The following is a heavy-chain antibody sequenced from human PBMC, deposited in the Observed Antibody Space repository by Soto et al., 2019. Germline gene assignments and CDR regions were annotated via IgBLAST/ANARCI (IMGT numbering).Heavy chain of an antibody. J-gene: IGHJ3*02. CDR2: IWYDGSNK. CDR3: AREAQQLVALDAFDI. Sequence: GGSLRLSCAASGFTFSSYGMHWVRQAPGKGLEWVAVIWYDGSNKYYADSVKGRFTISRDNSKNTLYLQMNSLRAEDTAVYYCAREAQQLVALDAFDIWGQGTMVTVSS. CDR1: GFTFSSYG. V-gene: IGHV3-33*01. D-gene: IGHD6-13*01.